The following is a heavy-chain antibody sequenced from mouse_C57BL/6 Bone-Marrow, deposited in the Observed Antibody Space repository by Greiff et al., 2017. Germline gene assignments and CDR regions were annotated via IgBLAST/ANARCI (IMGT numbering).Heavy chain of an antibody. D-gene: IGHD2-1*01. CDR3: AHGNYCYWYFAV. J-gene: IGHJ1*03. CDR1: GYTFTSSW. CDR2: LDPNSGGT. V-gene: IGHV1-72*01. Sequence: VQLQQPGAELVKPVASVKLSCKASGYTFTSSWMHWVKQRPGRGLEWIGRLDPNSGGTMYNEKFKSKATVTVAKPSSTAYMQLSSLTSEDSAVYYCAHGNYCYWYFAVWGTGTTVTVSS.